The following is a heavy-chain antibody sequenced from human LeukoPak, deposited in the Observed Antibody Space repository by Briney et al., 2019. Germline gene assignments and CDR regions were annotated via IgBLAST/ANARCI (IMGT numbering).Heavy chain of an antibody. V-gene: IGHV3-7*01. J-gene: IGHJ4*02. CDR3: ASWGAGGNS. Sequence: GSLRLSCEASGFTLSTYWMNWVRQVPGKGLDWVANINPDGSGKRYVASVKGRFTIARDNADNSLSLQMNSLRAEDTAVYYCASWGAGGNSWGQGTLVTVSS. CDR2: INPDGSGK. CDR1: GFTLSTYW. D-gene: IGHD3-16*01.